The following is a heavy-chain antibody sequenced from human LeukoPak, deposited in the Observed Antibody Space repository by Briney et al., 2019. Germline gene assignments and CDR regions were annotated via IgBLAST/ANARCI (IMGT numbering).Heavy chain of an antibody. V-gene: IGHV4-34*01. Sequence: SETLSLTCAVYGGSFSGHYWTWIRQPPGKGLQWIGEVNDRGSATYNPSLKSRLSISEDKSKNQFSLRLPSVTAADTAGYYCARGVVSGRFGDYYYYMDVWGIGTTVTVSS. CDR2: VNDRGSA. CDR3: ARGVVSGRFGDYYYYMDV. D-gene: IGHD3-16*01. J-gene: IGHJ6*03. CDR1: GGSFSGHY.